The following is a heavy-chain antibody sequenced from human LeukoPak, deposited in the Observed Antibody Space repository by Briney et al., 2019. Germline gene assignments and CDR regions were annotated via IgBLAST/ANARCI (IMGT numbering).Heavy chain of an antibody. Sequence: GGSLRLSCAASGFTFSSYATTWVRQAPGKGLEWVSSIRGSGANTYYADSVKGRFTISRDNSENTLYLEMNNLRAEDTALYYCAKCCPESNGCADYWGQGTLVTVSS. V-gene: IGHV3-23*01. D-gene: IGHD6-19*01. CDR2: IRGSGANT. J-gene: IGHJ4*02. CDR1: GFTFSSYA. CDR3: AKCCPESNGCADY.